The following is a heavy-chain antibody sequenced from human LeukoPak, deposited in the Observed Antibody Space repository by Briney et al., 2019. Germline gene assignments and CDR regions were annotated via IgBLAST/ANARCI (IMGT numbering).Heavy chain of an antibody. D-gene: IGHD1-26*01. J-gene: IGHJ4*02. V-gene: IGHV4-34*01. CDR3: ARGGYSGSYYGVYYY. CDR2: TNQRGST. CDR1: GGSFSVYY. Sequence: PSETLSLTYAVYGGSFSVYYWGWIRQPQGKGLEWIGETNQRGSTNYNPSLKSRVTISVQSSKNQFSLKLSAVTAADTAVYYCARGGYSGSYYGVYYYWGQGTLVTVSS.